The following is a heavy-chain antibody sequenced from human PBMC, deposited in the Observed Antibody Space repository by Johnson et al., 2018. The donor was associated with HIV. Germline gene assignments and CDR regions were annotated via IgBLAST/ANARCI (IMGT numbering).Heavy chain of an antibody. CDR1: GFTFSSYA. Sequence: QVQLVESGGALVQPGGSLRLSCAASGFTFSSYAMHWVRQAPGKGLEWVAVISYDGSNKYYADSVKGRFTISRDNSKNTLYLQMNSRRAEDTAVYYCARDEALPNGFDIWGQGTMVTVSS. J-gene: IGHJ3*02. V-gene: IGHV3-30*04. CDR3: ARDEALPNGFDI. CDR2: ISYDGSNK.